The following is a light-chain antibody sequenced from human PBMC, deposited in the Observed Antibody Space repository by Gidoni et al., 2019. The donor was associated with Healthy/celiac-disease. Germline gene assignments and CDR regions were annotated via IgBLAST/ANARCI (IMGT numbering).Light chain of an antibody. CDR2: DVS. J-gene: IGLJ3*02. CDR1: SSDVGGYNY. V-gene: IGLV2-14*03. CDR3: SSYTSSSVWV. Sequence: QSALTQPASVSGSPGQSITISCTGTSSDVGGYNYVSWYQQHPGKAPTLMIYDVSNRPSGVSNRFSGSKSGNTASLTISGLQAEDEADYYCSSYTSSSVWVFGGGTKLTVL.